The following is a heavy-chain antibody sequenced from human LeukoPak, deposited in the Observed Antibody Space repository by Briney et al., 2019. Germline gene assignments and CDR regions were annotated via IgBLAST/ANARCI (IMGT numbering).Heavy chain of an antibody. CDR2: ISSNGGST. V-gene: IGHV3-64D*09. CDR3: VKNGIYSSGWYGGYFDY. D-gene: IGHD6-19*01. J-gene: IGHJ4*02. CDR1: GFTLSSYA. Sequence: PGGSLRLSCSASGFTLSSYAMHWVRQAPGKGLEYVSAISSNGGSTYYAGSVKGRFTISRDNSKNTLYLQMSSLRAEDTAVYYCVKNGIYSSGWYGGYFDYWGQGTLVTVSS.